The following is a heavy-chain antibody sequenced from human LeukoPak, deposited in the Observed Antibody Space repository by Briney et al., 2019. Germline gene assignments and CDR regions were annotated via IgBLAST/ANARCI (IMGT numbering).Heavy chain of an antibody. J-gene: IGHJ4*02. V-gene: IGHV3-72*01. CDR3: SRDATGDH. Sequence: GGSLRLSCAASGFTFSDHYMDWVRQAPGKGVKWVGRSRNRAKSYTTDYAASVKGRFTSSRDDSKSTLYLQMNSLETEDTAVYYCSRDATGDHWGQGTLVSVSS. CDR2: SRNRAKSYTT. CDR1: GFTFSDHY.